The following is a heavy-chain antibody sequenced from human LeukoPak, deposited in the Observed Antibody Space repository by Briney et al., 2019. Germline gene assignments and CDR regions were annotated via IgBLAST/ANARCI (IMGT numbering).Heavy chain of an antibody. J-gene: IGHJ4*02. CDR3: ARDQSGSGWYY. CDR2: IWYDGSNK. CDR1: GFTFFTYG. D-gene: IGHD6-19*01. Sequence: PGRSLRLSCAASGFTFFTYGMHWVRQAPGKGLEWVAVIWYDGSNKHYADSVKGRFTISRDNSKSTLFLEMNSLRAEDTAVYYCARDQSGSGWYYWGQGTLVTVSS. V-gene: IGHV3-33*01.